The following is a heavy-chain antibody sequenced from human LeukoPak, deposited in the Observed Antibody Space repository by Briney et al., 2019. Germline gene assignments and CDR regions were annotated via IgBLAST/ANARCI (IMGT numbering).Heavy chain of an antibody. J-gene: IGHJ4*02. CDR1: GFTFSSYW. Sequence: GGSLRLSCAVSGFTFSSYWMNWVRQVPGKGLVWVSHINTFGTTATYADSAKGRFTISRDNANNTLYLQMNSLRAEDTAVYFCAGGRGWLVDYWGQGTRVTVSS. CDR2: INTFGTTA. V-gene: IGHV3-74*01. CDR3: AGGRGWLVDY. D-gene: IGHD3-22*01.